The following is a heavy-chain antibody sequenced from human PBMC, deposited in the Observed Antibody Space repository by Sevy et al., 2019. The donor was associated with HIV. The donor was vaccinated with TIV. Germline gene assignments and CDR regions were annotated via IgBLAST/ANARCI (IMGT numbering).Heavy chain of an antibody. CDR2: INYSGST. CDR1: GASISSSGYY. D-gene: IGHD6-19*01. CDR3: AGPILTYNNGWSYYDY. Sequence: SETLSLTCTVSGASISSSGYYWGWIRQPPGKGLEWIASINYSGSTFYNPSLKSRVTISADTSKNQFSLDLNSVTAADTAIYYCAGPILTYNNGWSYYDYWGQGTVVTVSS. V-gene: IGHV4-39*01. J-gene: IGHJ4*02.